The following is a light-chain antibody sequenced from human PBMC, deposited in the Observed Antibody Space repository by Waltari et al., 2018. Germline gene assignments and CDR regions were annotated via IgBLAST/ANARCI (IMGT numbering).Light chain of an antibody. CDR1: SSNLGSNT. Sequence: QSVLTQPPSASGTPWQRVTISCSGSSSNLGSNTVNWYQQLPGSAPKLLIYSNNQRPSGVPDRFSGSKSGTSASLAISGLQSEDEADYYCAAWDDSLNGWVFGGGTKLTVL. V-gene: IGLV1-44*01. J-gene: IGLJ3*02. CDR2: SNN. CDR3: AAWDDSLNGWV.